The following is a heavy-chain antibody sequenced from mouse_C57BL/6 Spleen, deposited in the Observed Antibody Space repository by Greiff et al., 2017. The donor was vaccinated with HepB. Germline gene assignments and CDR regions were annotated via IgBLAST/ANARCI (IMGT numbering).Heavy chain of an antibody. CDR1: GYSITSGYY. J-gene: IGHJ4*01. CDR2: ISYDGSN. Sequence: EVQLQESGPGLVKPSQSLSLTCSVTGYSITSGYYWNWIRQFPGNKLEWMGYISYDGSNNYNPSLKNRISITRDTSKNQFFLKLNSVTTEDTATYYCARGDGYYYAMDYWGQRTSVTVSS. V-gene: IGHV3-6*01. CDR3: ARGDGYYYAMDY. D-gene: IGHD1-1*01.